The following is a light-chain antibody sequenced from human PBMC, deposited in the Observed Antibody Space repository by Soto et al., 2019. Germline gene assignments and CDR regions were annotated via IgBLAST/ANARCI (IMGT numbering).Light chain of an antibody. V-gene: IGKV1-39*01. Sequence: DIQMTQYPFSLSAAVGDRVSVTCRASQSISTYLYWYQQKPGKAPKLLIYAASSLETGVPSRFSGSGSGTDFTLTISSLQPEDFATYFCQQSYTTPFTFGPGTKVDIK. CDR3: QQSYTTPFT. CDR2: AAS. CDR1: QSISTY. J-gene: IGKJ3*01.